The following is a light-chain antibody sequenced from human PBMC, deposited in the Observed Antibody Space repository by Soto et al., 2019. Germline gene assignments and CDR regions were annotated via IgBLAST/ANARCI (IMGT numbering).Light chain of an antibody. Sequence: DIHMTQSPSTLSASVGERITITCRASQDVSQWLAWYQHKPGKAPNLLIYKASTLESGVSSRFSGRGSGTEFTLTIRDLQPDDFATYYCQQYSSDLNTFGQGTKLEIK. CDR2: KAS. CDR3: QQYSSDLNT. J-gene: IGKJ2*01. CDR1: QDVSQW. V-gene: IGKV1-5*03.